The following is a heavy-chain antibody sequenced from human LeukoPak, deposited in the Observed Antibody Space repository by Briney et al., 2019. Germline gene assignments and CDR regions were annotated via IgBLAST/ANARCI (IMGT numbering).Heavy chain of an antibody. J-gene: IGHJ4*02. Sequence: PSETLSLTCTVSGGSISSYYWSWIRQPPGKGLEWIGYIYYSGSTNYNPSLRSRVTISVDTSKNQFSLKLSSVTAADTAVYYCARHTVTTDFDYWGQGTLVTVSS. D-gene: IGHD4-17*01. CDR2: IYYSGST. V-gene: IGHV4-59*08. CDR1: GGSISSYY. CDR3: ARHTVTTDFDY.